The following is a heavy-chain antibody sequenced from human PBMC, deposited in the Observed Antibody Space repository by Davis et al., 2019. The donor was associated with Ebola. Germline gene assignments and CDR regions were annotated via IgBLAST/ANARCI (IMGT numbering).Heavy chain of an antibody. CDR1: GFTLSGYG. Sequence: PGGSLRLSCAASGFTLSGYGLHWVRQPPGKGLEWVAVIWYDGRNQYYADSVKGRFTISRDNSKNTLSLQMNSLRAEDTAVYYCVRDTYYYYNTMDVWGKGTTATVSS. CDR3: VRDTYYYYNTMDV. CDR2: IWYDGRNQ. J-gene: IGHJ6*04. V-gene: IGHV3-33*01.